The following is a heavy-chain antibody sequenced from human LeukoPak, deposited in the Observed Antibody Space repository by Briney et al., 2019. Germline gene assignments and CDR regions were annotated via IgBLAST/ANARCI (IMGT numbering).Heavy chain of an antibody. J-gene: IGHJ4*02. V-gene: IGHV3-30*02. CDR2: IWYDGSNK. CDR1: GFTFSDYA. Sequence: GGSLRLSCAASGFTFSDYAMHWVRQAPGKGLEWVTFIWYDGSNKYYADSVKGRFTISRDNSKNTLYLQMNSLRAEDTAVYYCAKLTVAQSGTEFDYWGQGTLVTVSS. CDR3: AKLTVAQSGTEFDY. D-gene: IGHD6-19*01.